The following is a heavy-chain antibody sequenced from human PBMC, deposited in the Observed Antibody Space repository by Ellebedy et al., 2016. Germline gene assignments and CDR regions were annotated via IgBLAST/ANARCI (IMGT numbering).Heavy chain of an antibody. CDR1: GGSFSGSDSY. D-gene: IGHD1-26*01. V-gene: IGHV4-39*01. J-gene: IGHJ4*02. Sequence: SETLSLXCSVSGGSFSGSDSYWGWTRQAPGKGLEWIGNIYHRGSTYYNPSLKSRVTMSVDTSKNQLSLKLTSVTAADTAVYYCASHLMVGATTPYGYWGQGVLVTVSS. CDR2: IYHRGST. CDR3: ASHLMVGATTPYGY.